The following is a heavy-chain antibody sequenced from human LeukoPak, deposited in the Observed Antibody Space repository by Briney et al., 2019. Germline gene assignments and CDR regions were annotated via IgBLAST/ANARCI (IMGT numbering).Heavy chain of an antibody. V-gene: IGHV3-23*01. CDR2: ISGSGGST. J-gene: IGHJ4*02. D-gene: IGHD3-3*01. CDR3: AKDLAYYDFWSGPDY. Sequence: GGSLRLSRAASGFTFSSYAMSWVRQAPGKGLEWVSAISGSGGSTYYADSVKGRFTISRDNSKNTLYLQMNSLRAEDTAVYYCAKDLAYYDFWSGPDYWGQGTLVTLSS. CDR1: GFTFSSYA.